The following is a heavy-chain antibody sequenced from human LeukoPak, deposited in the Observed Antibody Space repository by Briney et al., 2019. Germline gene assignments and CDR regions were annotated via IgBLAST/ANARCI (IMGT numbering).Heavy chain of an antibody. CDR1: GGSISSGGYY. CDR3: ARHRLTTPLDY. Sequence: SETLSLTCTVSGGSISSGGYYWSWIRQHPGKGLEWIGSIYYSGSTYYNPSLKSRVTISVDTSKNQFSLKLSSVTAADTAVYYCARHRLTTPLDYWGQGTLVTVSS. J-gene: IGHJ4*02. V-gene: IGHV4-39*01. D-gene: IGHD1-14*01. CDR2: IYYSGST.